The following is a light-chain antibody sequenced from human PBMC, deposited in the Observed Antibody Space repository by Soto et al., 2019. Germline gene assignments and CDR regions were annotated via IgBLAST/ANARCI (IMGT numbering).Light chain of an antibody. J-gene: IGKJ1*01. V-gene: IGKV1-5*01. CDR3: QQYNNYSWT. CDR2: DAS. CDR1: QSVSTW. Sequence: IQMPQSPSIVSASVGDRVTITCRASQSVSTWLAWYQQTPGKAPKLLIFDASGLKGGVPSRFSGSGSGTEFTLTISSLQPDDFATYYCQQYNNYSWTFGQGTKVDIK.